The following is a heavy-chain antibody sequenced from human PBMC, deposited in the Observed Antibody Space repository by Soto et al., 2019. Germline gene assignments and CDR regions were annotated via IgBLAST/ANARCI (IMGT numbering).Heavy chain of an antibody. CDR3: AHSGCYDILTGYCPYNWFDP. D-gene: IGHD3-9*01. CDR2: IYWDDDK. CDR1: GFSLSTSGVG. J-gene: IGHJ5*02. Sequence: SGPTLVNPTQTLTLTCTFSGFSLSTSGVGVGWIRQPPGKALEWLALIYWDDDKRYSPSLKSRLTITKDTSKNQVVLTMTNMDPVDTATYYCAHSGCYDILTGYCPYNWFDPWGQGTLVTVSS. V-gene: IGHV2-5*02.